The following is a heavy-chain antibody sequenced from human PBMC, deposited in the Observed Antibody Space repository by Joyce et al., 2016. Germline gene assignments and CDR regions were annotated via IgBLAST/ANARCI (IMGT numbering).Heavy chain of an antibody. D-gene: IGHD3-22*01. CDR3: AREPKNYFYDSSGPDAFDI. Sequence: QVQLQESGPGLVKTSQHLSLTCTVSGDSIIRGDNYWTWLRQPPGKGLEVIGYINNSGHTYYKPSLKSRVTISVDTSKNQFSLKLDSVTATDTAVYYCAREPKNYFYDSSGPDAFDIWGQGTMVTVSS. V-gene: IGHV4-30-4*01. J-gene: IGHJ3*02. CDR2: INNSGHT. CDR1: GDSIIRGDNY.